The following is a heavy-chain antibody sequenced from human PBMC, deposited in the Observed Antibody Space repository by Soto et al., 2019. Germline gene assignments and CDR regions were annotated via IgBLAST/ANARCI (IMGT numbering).Heavy chain of an antibody. Sequence: QLQLQESGPGLVKPSETLSLTCTVSGGSIRSSSYYWGWIRQPPGKGLEWIGSIYYSGSTYYNPSLKSRVTISVDTSKNQLSLKLSSVTAADTAVYYCASGWRSSFDYWGQGTLVTVSS. CDR1: GGSIRSSSYY. CDR2: IYYSGST. D-gene: IGHD6-19*01. J-gene: IGHJ4*02. V-gene: IGHV4-39*01. CDR3: ASGWRSSFDY.